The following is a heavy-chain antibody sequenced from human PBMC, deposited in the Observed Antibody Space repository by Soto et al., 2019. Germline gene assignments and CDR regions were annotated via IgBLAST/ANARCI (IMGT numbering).Heavy chain of an antibody. CDR3: ARHDSSSWRIDY. CDR1: GFTFSSYA. J-gene: IGHJ4*02. D-gene: IGHD6-13*01. V-gene: IGHV3-23*01. CDR2: ISGSGGST. Sequence: GGSLRLSCAASGFTFSSYAMSWVRQAPGKGLEWVSAISGSGGSTYYADSVKGRFTISRDNSKNTLYLQMNSLRAEDTAVYYCARHDSSSWRIDYWGQGTLVTVSS.